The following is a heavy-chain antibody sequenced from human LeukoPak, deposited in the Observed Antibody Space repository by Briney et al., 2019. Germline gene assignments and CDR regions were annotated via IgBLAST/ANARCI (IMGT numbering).Heavy chain of an antibody. J-gene: IGHJ4*02. CDR2: IYYSGST. V-gene: IGHV4-39*07. D-gene: IGHD6-19*01. CDR3: ARVSGAVAAEHFDY. Sequence: PSETLSLTCTVSGGSISSSSYYWGWIRQPPGKGLEWIGSIYYSGSTYYNPSLKSRVTISVDTSKNQFSLKLSSVNAADTAVYYCARVSGAVAAEHFDYWGQGTLVTVSS. CDR1: GGSISSSSYY.